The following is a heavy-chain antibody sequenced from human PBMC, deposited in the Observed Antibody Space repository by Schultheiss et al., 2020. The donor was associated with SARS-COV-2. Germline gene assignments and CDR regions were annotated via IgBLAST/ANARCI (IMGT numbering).Heavy chain of an antibody. Sequence: SQTLSLTCTVSGYSISSGYYWGWIRQPPGKGLEWIGSIYTSGSTNYNPSLKSRVTISVDTSKNQFSLKLSSVTAADTAVYYCARRSGNGYYYYMDVWGKGTTVTVSS. D-gene: IGHD4-23*01. CDR2: IYTSGST. CDR1: GYSISSGYY. CDR3: ARRSGNGYYYYMDV. J-gene: IGHJ6*03. V-gene: IGHV4-38-2*02.